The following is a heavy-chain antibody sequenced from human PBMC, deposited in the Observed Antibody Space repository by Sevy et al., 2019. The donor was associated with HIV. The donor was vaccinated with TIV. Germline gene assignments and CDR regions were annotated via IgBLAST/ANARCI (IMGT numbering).Heavy chain of an antibody. CDR3: AKSPLYRSGLFYFDY. CDR1: GYSFTSYW. J-gene: IGHJ4*02. Sequence: GESLKISCKGSGYSFTSYWIGCVRQMPGKGLEWMGIIYPGDSDTRYSPSFQGQVTISADKSISTAYLQGSSLKASDTAMYYCAKSPLYRSGLFYFDYWGQGTLVTVSS. D-gene: IGHD6-19*01. CDR2: IYPGDSDT. V-gene: IGHV5-51*01.